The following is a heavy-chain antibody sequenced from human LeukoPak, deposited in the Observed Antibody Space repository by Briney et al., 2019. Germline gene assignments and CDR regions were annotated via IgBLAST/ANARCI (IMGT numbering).Heavy chain of an antibody. D-gene: IGHD6-19*01. V-gene: IGHV4-61*02. CDR2: MYTSGST. CDR1: GGSISSGSYY. Sequence: SETLSLTCTVSGGSISSGSYYWSWLRQPAGKGLEWIGRMYTSGSTNYNPSLKSRVTISVDTSKNQFSLKLSSVTAADTAVYYCARVSTAGSDYWGQGTLVTVSS. J-gene: IGHJ4*02. CDR3: ARVSTAGSDY.